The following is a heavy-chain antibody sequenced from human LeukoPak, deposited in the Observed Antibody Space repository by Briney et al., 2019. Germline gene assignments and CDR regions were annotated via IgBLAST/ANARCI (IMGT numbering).Heavy chain of an antibody. V-gene: IGHV3-23*01. CDR3: AKARYSSSWYYFDY. CDR1: GFTFSSYA. J-gene: IGHJ4*02. D-gene: IGHD6-13*01. CDR2: IRGGGDST. Sequence: GGSLRLSCAASGFTFSSYAMSWVRQAPGKGLEWVSAIRGGGDSTYYADSVKGRFTISRDNSKNTLYLQMNSLRAEDTAVYYCAKARYSSSWYYFDYWGQGTLVTVSS.